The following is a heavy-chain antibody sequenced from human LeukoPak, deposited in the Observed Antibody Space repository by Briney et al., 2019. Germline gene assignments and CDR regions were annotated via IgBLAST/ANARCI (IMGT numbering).Heavy chain of an antibody. J-gene: IGHJ4*02. CDR2: IWYDGSNK. V-gene: IGHV3-33*06. D-gene: IGHD3-22*01. Sequence: GGSLRLSCAASGFTFSSYGMHWFRQAPGKGLEWVAVIWYDGSNKYYADSVKGRFTISRDNSKNTLYLQMNSLRAEDTAVYYCAKDSGGYYYVAYFDYWGQGTLVTVSS. CDR3: AKDSGGYYYVAYFDY. CDR1: GFTFSSYG.